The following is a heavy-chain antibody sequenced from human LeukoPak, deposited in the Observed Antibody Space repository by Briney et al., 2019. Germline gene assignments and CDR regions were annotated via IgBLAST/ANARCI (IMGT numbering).Heavy chain of an antibody. CDR3: ARSSGYFFFDY. J-gene: IGHJ4*02. Sequence: SETLSLTCTVSGGSISSDTYYWTWIRQPAGKGLEWIGRFYTDGSTNYNPSLKSRVTISVDTSKNQFSLKLSSVTAADTAVYYCARSSGYFFFDYWGQGTLVTVSS. CDR1: GGSISSDTYY. V-gene: IGHV4-61*02. CDR2: FYTDGST. D-gene: IGHD3-22*01.